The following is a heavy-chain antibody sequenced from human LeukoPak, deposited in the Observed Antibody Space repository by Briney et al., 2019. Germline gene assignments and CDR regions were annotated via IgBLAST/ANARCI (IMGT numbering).Heavy chain of an antibody. V-gene: IGHV3-21*06. CDR3: VREHYDFFLDY. D-gene: IGHD3-3*01. CDR2: IRGESDYI. CDR1: EFVFSTCY. J-gene: IGHJ4*02. Sequence: GGSLRLSCAASEFVFSTCYMHWVRQAPGKGLEWVSSIRGESDYIYYRDSVKGRFTISRDNAKNSLYLQMNRLRVEDTAVYFCVREHYDFFLDYWGQGTLVTVSS.